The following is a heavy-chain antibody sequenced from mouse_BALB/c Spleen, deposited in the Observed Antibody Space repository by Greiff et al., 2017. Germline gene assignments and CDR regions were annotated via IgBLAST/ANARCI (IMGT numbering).Heavy chain of an antibody. CDR3: ARHETVTTATFDY. CDR1: GFTFSSYG. J-gene: IGHJ2*01. CDR2: ISSGGSYT. V-gene: IGHV5-6*01. D-gene: IGHD1-2*01. Sequence: EVQGVESGGDLVKPGGSLKLSCAASGFTFSSYGMSWVRQTPDKRLEWVATISSGGSYTYYPDSVKGRFTISRDNAKNTLYLQMSSLKSEDTAMYYCARHETVTTATFDYWGQGTTLTVSS.